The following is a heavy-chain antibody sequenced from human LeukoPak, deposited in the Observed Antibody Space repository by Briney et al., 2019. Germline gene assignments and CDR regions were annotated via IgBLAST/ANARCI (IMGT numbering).Heavy chain of an antibody. Sequence: GGSLRLSCAASGFTFSSYSMNWVRQAPGKGLEWVSYISSSSSTIHYADSVKGRFTISRDNAKNSLYLQVNSLRAEDTAVYYCARDGVYTAMAVYYYYYMDVWGKGTTVTVSS. CDR3: ARDGVYTAMAVYYYYYMDV. CDR2: ISSSSSTI. J-gene: IGHJ6*03. D-gene: IGHD5-18*01. CDR1: GFTFSSYS. V-gene: IGHV3-48*01.